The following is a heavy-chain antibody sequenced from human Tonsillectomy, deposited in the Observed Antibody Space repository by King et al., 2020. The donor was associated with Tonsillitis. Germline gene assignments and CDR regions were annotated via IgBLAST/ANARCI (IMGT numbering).Heavy chain of an antibody. CDR3: VRPSHSTPVD. CDR2: IKEDGGDK. D-gene: IGHD2-21*01. V-gene: IGHV3-7*03. Sequence: VQLVESGGGLVQPGGSLRLSCAASGFTFRKFWMTWVRQTPGKGLEWVANIKEDGGDKYYVDSVKGRFSISRDNARNSVYLQMNSLRVEDTAVYFCVRPSHSTPVDWGQGTLVTVSS. J-gene: IGHJ4*02. CDR1: GFTFRKFW.